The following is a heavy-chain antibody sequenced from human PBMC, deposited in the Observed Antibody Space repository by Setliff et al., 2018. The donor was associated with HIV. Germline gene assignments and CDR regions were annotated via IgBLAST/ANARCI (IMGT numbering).Heavy chain of an antibody. D-gene: IGHD4-17*01. CDR3: TSSPFRFYGDHNQDY. CDR1: GYNFRKYW. Sequence: GESLKISCKGSGYNFRKYWIAWVRQMPGKGLEWMGIIFPGDSETTYRPSFQGQVTISIDKSKSIAYLQMKSLKTEDTAVYYCTSSPFRFYGDHNQDYWGQGTLVTVSS. CDR2: IFPGDSET. J-gene: IGHJ4*02. V-gene: IGHV5-51*01.